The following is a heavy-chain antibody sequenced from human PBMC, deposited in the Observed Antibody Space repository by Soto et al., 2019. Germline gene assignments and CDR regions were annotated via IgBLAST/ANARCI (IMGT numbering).Heavy chain of an antibody. CDR1: GYTFTSYD. J-gene: IGHJ5*02. CDR3: ARVCGICRGWFDP. D-gene: IGHD2-15*01. Sequence: QVQLVQSGAEVKKPGASVKVSCKASGYTFTSYDINWVRQATGQGLEWMGWMNPNSGNTGYAQKFQGRVXRTXNXSISKGYMGLSSLRSEDTAVYYCARVCGICRGWFDPWGQGTLVTVSS. CDR2: MNPNSGNT. V-gene: IGHV1-8*01.